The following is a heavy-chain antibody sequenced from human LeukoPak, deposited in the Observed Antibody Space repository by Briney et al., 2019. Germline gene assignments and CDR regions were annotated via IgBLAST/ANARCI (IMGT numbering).Heavy chain of an antibody. CDR3: AKEGYVDSYATTEFGY. Sequence: PGGSLRLSCAASGFAFSSYAMSWVRHAPGKGLEWVSPISGSGGSTYYADSVKGRFTISRDNSKNTLYLQMNSLRAEDTAVYYCAKEGYVDSYATTEFGYWGQGTLVTVSS. V-gene: IGHV3-23*01. D-gene: IGHD5-18*01. J-gene: IGHJ4*02. CDR1: GFAFSSYA. CDR2: ISGSGGST.